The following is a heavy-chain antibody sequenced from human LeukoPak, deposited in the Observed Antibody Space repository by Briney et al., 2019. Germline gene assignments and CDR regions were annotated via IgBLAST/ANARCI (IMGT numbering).Heavy chain of an antibody. D-gene: IGHD1-20*01. V-gene: IGHV4-38-2*02. Sequence: SETLSLTCTVSGYSISSGYYWGWIRQPPGKGLEWIGSMFHIGSTYYNPSLKSRVTMSVDTSKNQFSLKLSSVTAADTAVYYCARVRYNWNRDFDYWGQGTLVTVSS. CDR2: MFHIGST. J-gene: IGHJ4*02. CDR1: GYSISSGYY. CDR3: ARVRYNWNRDFDY.